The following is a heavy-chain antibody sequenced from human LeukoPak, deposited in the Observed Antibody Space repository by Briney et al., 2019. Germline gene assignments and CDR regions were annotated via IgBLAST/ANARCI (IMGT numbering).Heavy chain of an antibody. Sequence: SVKVSCKASGGTFSSYAISWVRQAPGQGLEWMGGIIPIFGTANYAQKFQGRVTITADESTSTAYMELSSLRSEDTAVYYCARDKEVVPDHGYYYYGMDVWGQGTTVTVSS. V-gene: IGHV1-69*01. CDR3: ARDKEVVPDHGYYYYGMDV. J-gene: IGHJ6*02. CDR2: IIPIFGTA. D-gene: IGHD2-2*01. CDR1: GGTFSSYA.